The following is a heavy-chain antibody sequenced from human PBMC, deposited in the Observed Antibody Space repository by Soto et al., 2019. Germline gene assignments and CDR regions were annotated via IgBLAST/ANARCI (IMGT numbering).Heavy chain of an antibody. V-gene: IGHV4-30-4*01. D-gene: IGHD6-19*01. CDR3: ARVFSDYYGMDV. Sequence: SEXLSLTCTVSGGSISSGDYYWSWIRQPPGKGLEWIGYIYYSGSTYYNPSLKSRVTISVDTSKNQFSLKLSSVTAADTAVYYCARVFSDYYGMDVWGQGTTVTVSS. J-gene: IGHJ6*02. CDR1: GGSISSGDYY. CDR2: IYYSGST.